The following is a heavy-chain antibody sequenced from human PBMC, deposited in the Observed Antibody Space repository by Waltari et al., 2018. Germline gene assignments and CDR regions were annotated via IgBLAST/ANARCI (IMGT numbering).Heavy chain of an antibody. CDR1: DSIFDDYG. Sequence: VHLVASGGGLVRPGRSLRFPCAASDSIFDDYGLYWGRQAPGKGLEWVAGRNWNSVTIHYADSVKGRFTISRDNAENSLYLQMNSLTTEDTAVYYCTKDMDGATAMAPRLDFWGQGTLVTVSS. D-gene: IGHD5-18*01. CDR2: RNWNSVTI. J-gene: IGHJ4*02. V-gene: IGHV3-9*01. CDR3: TKDMDGATAMAPRLDF.